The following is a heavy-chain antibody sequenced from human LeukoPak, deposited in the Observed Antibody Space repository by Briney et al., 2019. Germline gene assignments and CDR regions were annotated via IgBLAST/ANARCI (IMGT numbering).Heavy chain of an antibody. Sequence: ASVKVSCKASGGTLSSYAISWVRQAPGQGLEWMGGIIPIFGTANYAQKFQGRVTITVDESTSTAYMELSSLRSEDTAVYYCAGVDTGYSSSWYVGYFQHWGQGTLVTVSS. CDR3: AGVDTGYSSSWYVGYFQH. CDR1: GGTLSSYA. J-gene: IGHJ1*01. D-gene: IGHD6-13*01. CDR2: IIPIFGTA. V-gene: IGHV1-69*13.